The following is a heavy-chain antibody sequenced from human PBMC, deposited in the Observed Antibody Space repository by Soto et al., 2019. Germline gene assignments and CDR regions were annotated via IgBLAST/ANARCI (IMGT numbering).Heavy chain of an antibody. J-gene: IGHJ6*03. CDR2: ISAYNGNT. CDR1: GYTFTNYG. V-gene: IGHV1-18*01. Sequence: AAVKVSWKASGYTFTNYGISWVRQAPGQRLEWMGWISAYNGNTNYAQKLQGRVTMTTDTSTSTAYMELRSLRSDDTAVYYCASFRSRGYCSVCSCSHYYYYYMHVRGTGTSGSVSS. CDR3: ASFRSRGYCSVCSCSHYYYYYMHV. D-gene: IGHD2-15*01.